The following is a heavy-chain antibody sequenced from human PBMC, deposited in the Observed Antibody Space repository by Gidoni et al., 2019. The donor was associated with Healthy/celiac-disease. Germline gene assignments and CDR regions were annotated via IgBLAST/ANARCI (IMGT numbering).Heavy chain of an antibody. D-gene: IGHD1-7*01. Sequence: EVQLVQSGGGLVQPGGSLKLSCAASGFTFSGSAMHWVRQASGKGLEWVGRIRSKANSYATAYAASVKGRFTISRDDSKNTAYLQMNSLKTEDTAVYYCTRGPNNWNFGFDPWGQGTLVTVSS. CDR1: GFTFSGSA. J-gene: IGHJ5*02. CDR3: TRGPNNWNFGFDP. CDR2: IRSKANSYAT. V-gene: IGHV3-73*02.